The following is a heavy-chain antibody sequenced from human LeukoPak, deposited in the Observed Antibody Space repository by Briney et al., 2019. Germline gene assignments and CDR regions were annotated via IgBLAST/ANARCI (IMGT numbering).Heavy chain of an antibody. D-gene: IGHD3-9*01. J-gene: IGHJ4*02. CDR2: INPNSGGT. CDR1: GYTFNKYV. Sequence: ASVKVSCKASGYTFNKYVITWVRQAPGQGLEWMGWINPNSGGTNYAQNFQGRVTMTRDTSIRTAYMELSRLRSDDTAVYYCARLDLPRYFDWLPFDYWGQGTLVTVSS. CDR3: ARLDLPRYFDWLPFDY. V-gene: IGHV1-2*02.